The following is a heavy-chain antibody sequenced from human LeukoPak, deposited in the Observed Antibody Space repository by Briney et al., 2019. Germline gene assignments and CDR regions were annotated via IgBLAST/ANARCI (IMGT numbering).Heavy chain of an antibody. V-gene: IGHV1-8*02. Sequence: ASVKVSCKASGGTFSSYAISWVRQAPGQGLEWMGWMNPNSGNTGYAQKFQGRVTMTRNTSISTAYMELSSLRSEDTAVYYCARAVHRGPLYYFDYWGQGTLVTVSS. J-gene: IGHJ4*02. CDR1: GGTFSSYA. D-gene: IGHD2-15*01. CDR2: MNPNSGNT. CDR3: ARAVHRGPLYYFDY.